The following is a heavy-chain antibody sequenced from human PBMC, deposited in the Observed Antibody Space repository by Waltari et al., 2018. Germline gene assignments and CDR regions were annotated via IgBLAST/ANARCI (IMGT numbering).Heavy chain of an antibody. CDR2: IYYSGST. V-gene: IGHV4-39*01. CDR3: ARQWLFNWFDP. CDR1: GGSISSSSYY. Sequence: QQQLQESGPGLVKPSETLSLTCTVSGGSISSSSYYWGWIRQPPGKGLEWIGSIYYSGSTYYNPSLKSRVTISVDTSKNQFSLKLSSVTAADTAVYYCARQWLFNWFDPWGQGTLVTVSS. J-gene: IGHJ5*02. D-gene: IGHD5-12*01.